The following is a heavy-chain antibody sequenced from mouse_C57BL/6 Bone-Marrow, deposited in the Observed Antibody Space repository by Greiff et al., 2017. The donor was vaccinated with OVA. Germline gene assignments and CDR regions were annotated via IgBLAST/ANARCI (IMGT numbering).Heavy chain of an antibody. CDR1: GYTFTEYT. CDR2: FYPGSGST. CDR3: ARRGPANWDYFDY. Sequence: VQLQESGAELVKPGASVKLSCKASGYTFTEYTIHWVKQRSGQGLEWIGWFYPGSGSTNYNEKFKGKATFTADTSSNTAYMQLSSLTTEDSAIYYCARRGPANWDYFDYWGQGTTLTVSS. J-gene: IGHJ2*01. V-gene: IGHV1-62-2*01. D-gene: IGHD4-1*01.